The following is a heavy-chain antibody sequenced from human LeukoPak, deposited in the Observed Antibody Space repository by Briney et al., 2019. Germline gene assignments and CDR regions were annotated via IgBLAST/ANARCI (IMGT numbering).Heavy chain of an antibody. CDR2: ISWNSGSI. D-gene: IGHD3-3*01. CDR3: AKEAVRYDFWSGPLDY. CDR1: GFTFDDYA. Sequence: GRSLRLSCAASGFTFDDYAMHWVRHAPGKGLEWVSGISWNSGSIGYADSEKGRFTISRDNAKNSLYLQVNSLRAEDTALYYCAKEAVRYDFWSGPLDYWGQGTLVTVSS. V-gene: IGHV3-9*01. J-gene: IGHJ4*02.